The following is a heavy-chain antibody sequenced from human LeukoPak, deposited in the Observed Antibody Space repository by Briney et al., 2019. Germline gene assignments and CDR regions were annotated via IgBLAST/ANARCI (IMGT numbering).Heavy chain of an antibody. J-gene: IGHJ5*02. Sequence: GGSLRLSCAASGFTFSSYAMSWVRQAPGKGLEWVSAISGSGGSTYYADSVKGRFTISRDNSKNTLYLQMNSLSAEDTAVYYCAKAKYSPYWFDPWGQGTLVTVSS. V-gene: IGHV3-23*01. CDR1: GFTFSSYA. CDR3: AKAKYSPYWFDP. D-gene: IGHD5-12*01. CDR2: ISGSGGST.